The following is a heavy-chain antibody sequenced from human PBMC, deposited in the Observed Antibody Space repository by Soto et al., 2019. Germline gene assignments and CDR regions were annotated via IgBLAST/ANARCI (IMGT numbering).Heavy chain of an antibody. CDR3: ASPLVYSSSWYGYYYYGMDV. CDR1: GYTFTRYD. D-gene: IGHD6-13*01. Sequence: QVQLVQSGAEVKKPGASVKVSCKASGYTFTRYDINWVRQATGQGLEWMGWMNPNSGNTGYAQKFQGRVTMTRNTSISTAYMELSSLRSEDTAVYYCASPLVYSSSWYGYYYYGMDVWGQGTTVTVSS. CDR2: MNPNSGNT. V-gene: IGHV1-8*01. J-gene: IGHJ6*02.